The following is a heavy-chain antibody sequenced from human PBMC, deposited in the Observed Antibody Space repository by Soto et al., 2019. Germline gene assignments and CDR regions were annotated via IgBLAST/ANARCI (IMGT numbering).Heavy chain of an antibody. CDR3: AIDSSGYGDAFDI. J-gene: IGHJ3*02. V-gene: IGHV1-18*01. D-gene: IGHD3-22*01. CDR1: GYTFTSYG. CDR2: ISAYNGNT. Sequence: ASVKVSCKASGYTFTSYGISWVRQAPGQGLEWMGWISAYNGNTNYAQKLQGRVTMTTDTSTSTAYMELRSLRSDDTAVYYCAIDSSGYGDAFDIWRQGTMVTVSS.